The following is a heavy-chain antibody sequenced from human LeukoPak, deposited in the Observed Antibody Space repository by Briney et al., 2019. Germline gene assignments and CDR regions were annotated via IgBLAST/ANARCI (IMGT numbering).Heavy chain of an antibody. J-gene: IGHJ5*02. CDR2: INPSGGST. CDR3: ASALGYCSGGSCYPNHWFDP. CDR1: GYTFTSYY. Sequence: GASVKVSCKASGYTFTSYYMHWVRQALGQGLEWMGIINPSGGSTSYAQKFQGRVTMTRDTSTSTVYMELSSLRSEDTAVYYCASALGYCSGGSCYPNHWFDPWGQGTLVTVSS. D-gene: IGHD2-15*01. V-gene: IGHV1-46*01.